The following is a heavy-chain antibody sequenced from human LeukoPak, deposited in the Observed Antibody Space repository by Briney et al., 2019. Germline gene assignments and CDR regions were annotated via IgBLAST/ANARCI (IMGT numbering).Heavy chain of an antibody. Sequence: GGSLRLSCAASGFTVSSNYMSWVRQAPGKGLEWVSVIYSGGSTYYADSVKGRFTISRDNSKNTLYLQMNSLRAEDTAVYYCRTRFGELSSDYWGQGTLVTVSS. CDR2: IYSGGST. CDR3: RTRFGELSSDY. J-gene: IGHJ4*02. V-gene: IGHV3-53*01. CDR1: GFTVSSNY. D-gene: IGHD3-10*01.